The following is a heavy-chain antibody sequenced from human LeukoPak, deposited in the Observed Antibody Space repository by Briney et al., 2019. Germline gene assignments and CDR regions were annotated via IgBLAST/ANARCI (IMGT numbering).Heavy chain of an antibody. D-gene: IGHD2-15*01. Sequence: PGGSLRLSCAASGFTFDDYGMSWVRHAPGKGLEWVSGINWNGGSTGYADSVKGRFTISRDNAKNSLYLQMNSLRAEDTAVYYCARMYCSGGSCYHPDRVDYWGQGTLVTVSS. CDR3: ARMYCSGGSCYHPDRVDY. V-gene: IGHV3-20*04. CDR2: INWNGGST. J-gene: IGHJ4*02. CDR1: GFTFDDYG.